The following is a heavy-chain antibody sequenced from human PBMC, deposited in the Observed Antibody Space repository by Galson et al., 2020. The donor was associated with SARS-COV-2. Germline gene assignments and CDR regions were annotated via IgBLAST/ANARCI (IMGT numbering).Heavy chain of an antibody. J-gene: IGHJ2*01. D-gene: IGHD3-10*01. CDR2: ISYDGINK. CDR1: GFTFSNNG. V-gene: IGHV3-30*18. Sequence: PGGSLRLSCAASGFTFSNNGMHWVRQAPGKGLEWVAVISYDGINKDYVDSVKGRFIISRENSKKTLYLQMNSLTVEDTAVYYCAKADGSRSNWYFDLWGRGDLVTVSS. CDR3: AKADGSRSNWYFDL.